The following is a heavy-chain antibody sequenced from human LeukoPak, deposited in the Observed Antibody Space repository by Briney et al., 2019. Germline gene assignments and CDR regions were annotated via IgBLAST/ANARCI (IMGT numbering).Heavy chain of an antibody. CDR1: GFTLSSYS. D-gene: IGHD4-23*01. CDR2: MSGSDTGS. V-gene: IGHV3-23*01. Sequence: GALRRSCVASGFTLSSYSMSWVRQAPGKGLEWVSAMSGSDTGSWYADSVKGRFTISRDTSKTTLYLQMNSLRAEDTAIYYCAKDARSFGGTYFDYWGQGIQVTVSS. J-gene: IGHJ4*02. CDR3: AKDARSFGGTYFDY.